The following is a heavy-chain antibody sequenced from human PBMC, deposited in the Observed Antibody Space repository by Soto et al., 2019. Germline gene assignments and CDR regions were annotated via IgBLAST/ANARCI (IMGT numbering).Heavy chain of an antibody. CDR1: GFTFSSYW. CDR2: IKQDGSEK. D-gene: IGHD2-2*01. Sequence: GGSLRLSCAASGFTFSSYWMSWVRRAPGKGLEWVANIKQDGSEKYYVDSVKGRFTISRDNAKNSLYLQMNSLRAEDTAVYYCARDRVVPAALNDNYYYYYGMDVWGQGTTVTVSS. J-gene: IGHJ6*02. V-gene: IGHV3-7*01. CDR3: ARDRVVPAALNDNYYYYYGMDV.